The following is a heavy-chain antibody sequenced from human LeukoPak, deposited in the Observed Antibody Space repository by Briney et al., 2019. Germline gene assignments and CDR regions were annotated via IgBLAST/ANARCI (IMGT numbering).Heavy chain of an antibody. CDR1: GYSFTNYW. J-gene: IGHJ4*02. D-gene: IGHD4-17*01. CDR3: ARQGLNGDYYLDF. CDR2: IDPSDSYT. Sequence: GESLKISCKCSGYSFTNYWITWVRQMPGKGLEWMGRIDPSDSYTNYSPSFHGHVTISADKSISTASLQWSSLKASDSAMYYCARQGLNGDYYLDFWGQGTLVTVSS. V-gene: IGHV5-10-1*01.